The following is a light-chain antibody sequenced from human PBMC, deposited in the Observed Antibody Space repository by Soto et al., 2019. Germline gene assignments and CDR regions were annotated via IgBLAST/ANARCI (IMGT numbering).Light chain of an antibody. Sequence: IVLTHSPATLSVSPCESATLSFSASQSVSSNLGWYQQKPGEPPRRLINGTAARNTGSPARLSGSGAWTKVTLTTTSLQAEDFAVYYCQQQNSWPWTFGQGTKVDIK. CDR1: QSVSSN. V-gene: IGKV3-15*01. CDR2: GTA. J-gene: IGKJ1*01. CDR3: QQQNSWPWT.